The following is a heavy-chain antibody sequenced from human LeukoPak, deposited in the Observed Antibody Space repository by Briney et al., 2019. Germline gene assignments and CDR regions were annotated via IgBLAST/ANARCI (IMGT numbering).Heavy chain of an antibody. J-gene: IGHJ5*02. CDR3: AKTNTELGKNWFDP. D-gene: IGHD7-27*01. Sequence: PGGSLRLSCAASGFTFSAFWMTWVRQAPGKGLEWVAFIRYDGSVKTYADSVKGRFTISRDNSKNTLYLQMNSLRVQDTALYYCAKTNTELGKNWFDPWGQGTLVTVSS. CDR1: GFTFSAFW. V-gene: IGHV3-30*02. CDR2: IRYDGSVK.